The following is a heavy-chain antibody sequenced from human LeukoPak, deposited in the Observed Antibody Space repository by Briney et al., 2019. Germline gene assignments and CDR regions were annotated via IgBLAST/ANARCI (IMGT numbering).Heavy chain of an antibody. D-gene: IGHD2-2*02. Sequence: GGSLRLSCAASGFTFSSYSMNWVRQAPGKGLEWVSSISSSSSYIYYADSVKGRFTISRDNAKNSLYLQVNSLRAEDTAVYYCARIGFCSSTSCYSPPFDPWGQGTLVTVSS. V-gene: IGHV3-21*01. J-gene: IGHJ5*02. CDR2: ISSSSSYI. CDR3: ARIGFCSSTSCYSPPFDP. CDR1: GFTFSSYS.